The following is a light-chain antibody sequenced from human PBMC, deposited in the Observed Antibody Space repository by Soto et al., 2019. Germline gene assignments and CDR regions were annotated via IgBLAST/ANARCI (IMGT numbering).Light chain of an antibody. CDR2: NTS. V-gene: IGKV3-20*01. Sequence: EVVLTQSPGTLSLSPGERATLSCRASQSVSNYLAWYQHKPGQAPRLLIYNTSSRATGIPDRFSGRGSGTDFTLTISRLEPEDFAVYYCHQYGYSPQTFGQGTKVEIK. CDR3: HQYGYSPQT. CDR1: QSVSNY. J-gene: IGKJ1*01.